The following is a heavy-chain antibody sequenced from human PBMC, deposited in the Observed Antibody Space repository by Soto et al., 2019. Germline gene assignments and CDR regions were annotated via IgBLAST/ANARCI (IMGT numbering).Heavy chain of an antibody. CDR2: IDNSGAAT. CDR1: GFTFINYA. CDR3: AKDMIVATINVYYYGMDV. V-gene: IGHV3-23*01. J-gene: IGHJ6*02. D-gene: IGHD5-12*01. Sequence: PGGSLRLSCEASGFTFINYAMSWVRQAPGKGLEWVSGIDNSGAATFYADSMKGRFTISRDNSKNTLYLQLDSLRVEDTAVYYCAKDMIVATINVYYYGMDVWGQGTTVTVSS.